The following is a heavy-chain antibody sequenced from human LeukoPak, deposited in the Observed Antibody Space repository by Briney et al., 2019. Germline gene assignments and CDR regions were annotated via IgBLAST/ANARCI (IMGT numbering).Heavy chain of an antibody. CDR1: GGSISSYY. V-gene: IGHV4-59*01. J-gene: IGHJ4*02. CDR3: ARDSSPTQY. Sequence: WETLSLTCTLSGGSISSYYWSWIRQPPGKGLEWIGYIYYSGSTNYNPSLKSRVTISVDTSKNQFSLKLSSVTAADTAVYYCARDSSPTQYWGQGTLVTVSS. CDR2: IYYSGST.